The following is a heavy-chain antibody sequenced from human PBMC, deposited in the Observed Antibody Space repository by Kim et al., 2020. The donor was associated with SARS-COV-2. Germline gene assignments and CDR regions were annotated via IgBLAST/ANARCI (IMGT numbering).Heavy chain of an antibody. Sequence: SVKGRFTIYRDNSKNSLYLQMNSLRTEDTALYSCAKDTDPELYSSSLFDYWGQGTLVTVSS. D-gene: IGHD6-13*01. J-gene: IGHJ4*02. V-gene: IGHV3-43*01. CDR3: AKDTDPELYSSSLFDY.